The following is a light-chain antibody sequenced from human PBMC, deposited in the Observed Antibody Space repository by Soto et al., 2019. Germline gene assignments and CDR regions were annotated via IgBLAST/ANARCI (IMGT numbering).Light chain of an antibody. CDR2: DAS. V-gene: IGKV3-11*01. CDR3: QQYNNWPWT. Sequence: EIVLTQSPATLSLSPGARATLSCRASQSISAHLAWYQQKPGQAPRLLIYDASNRATGIPARFGGSGSGTDFTLTISSLQSEDFAVYYCQQYNNWPWTFGQGTKVEIK. J-gene: IGKJ1*01. CDR1: QSISAH.